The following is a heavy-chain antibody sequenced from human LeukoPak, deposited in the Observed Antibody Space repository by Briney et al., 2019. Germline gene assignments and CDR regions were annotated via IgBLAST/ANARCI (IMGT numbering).Heavy chain of an antibody. CDR2: IYPGDSDT. CDR1: GYSFTSYW. Sequence: PGESLKISSKGSGYSFTSYWIGWLRHMPGKRLEWMWIIYPGDSDTSYSPSFHGQVIISADTSISTAYLQWSSLKASDTAMYYCARRGSGLDYWGQGTLVTVSS. J-gene: IGHJ4*02. CDR3: ARRGSGLDY. V-gene: IGHV5-51*01. D-gene: IGHD6-19*01.